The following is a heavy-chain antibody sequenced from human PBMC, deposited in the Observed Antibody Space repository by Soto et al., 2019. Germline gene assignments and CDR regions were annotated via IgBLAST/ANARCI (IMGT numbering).Heavy chain of an antibody. V-gene: IGHV4-4*07. J-gene: IGHJ3*02. CDR3: ASYPYYDFWSGGDRDAFDI. CDR2: IYTSGST. D-gene: IGHD3-3*01. CDR1: GGSISSYY. Sequence: QVQLQESGPGLVKPSETLSLTCTVSGGSISSYYWSWIRQHAGKGLEWIGRIYTSGSTNYNPSLKSRVTMSVDTSKNQFSLKLSSVTAADTAVYYCASYPYYDFWSGGDRDAFDIWGQGTMVTVSS.